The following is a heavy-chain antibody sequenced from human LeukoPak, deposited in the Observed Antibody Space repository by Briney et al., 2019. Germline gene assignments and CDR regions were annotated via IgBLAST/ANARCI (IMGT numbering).Heavy chain of an antibody. V-gene: IGHV3-7*02. Sequence: GGSLRLSCTASGFTFSSNWMTWVRQAPGKGLDWVAKINPDGSEKDYVDSLKGRFTISRDNAKNSLDLQMSNLRAEGTAVYYCATTYSSSSAFDYWGQGTLVTVSS. CDR3: ATTYSSSSAFDY. J-gene: IGHJ4*02. D-gene: IGHD6-6*01. CDR1: GFTFSSNW. CDR2: INPDGSEK.